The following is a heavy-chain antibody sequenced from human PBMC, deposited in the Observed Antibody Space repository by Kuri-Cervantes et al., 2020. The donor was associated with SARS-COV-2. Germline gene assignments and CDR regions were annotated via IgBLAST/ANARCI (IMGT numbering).Heavy chain of an antibody. V-gene: IGHV5-51*01. J-gene: IGHJ4*02. CDR1: GYSFTSYW. CDR3: ARRTGQQLFDY. CDR2: IYPGDSDT. Sequence: GESLKISCKGPGYSFTSYWVGWVRQMPGKGLEWMGIIYPGDSDTRYSPSFQGQVTVSADKSISTAYLQWSSLKASDTAMYYCARRTGQQLFDYWGQGTLVTVSS. D-gene: IGHD6-13*01.